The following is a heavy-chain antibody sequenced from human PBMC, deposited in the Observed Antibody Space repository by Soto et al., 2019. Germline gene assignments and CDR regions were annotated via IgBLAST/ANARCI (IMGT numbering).Heavy chain of an antibody. D-gene: IGHD3-22*01. J-gene: IGHJ5*02. CDR3: AKFSSYDSSGYYFENWFDP. Sequence: TGGSLRLSCAASGFTFSSYAMSWVRQAPGKGLEWVSAISGSGGSTYYADSVKGRFTISRDNSKNTLYLQMNSLRAEDTAVYYCAKFSSYDSSGYYFENWFDPWGQGTLVTVSS. CDR2: ISGSGGST. V-gene: IGHV3-23*01. CDR1: GFTFSSYA.